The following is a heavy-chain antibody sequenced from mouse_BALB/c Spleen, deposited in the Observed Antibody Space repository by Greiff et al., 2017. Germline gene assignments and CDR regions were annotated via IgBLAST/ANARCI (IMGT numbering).Heavy chain of an antibody. CDR2: INPSTGYT. Sequence: QVQLQQSGAELAKPGASVKMSCKASGYTFTSYWMHWVKQRPGQGLEWIGYINPSTGYTEYNQKFKDKATLTADKSSSTAYMQLSSLTSEDSAVYYCSRRGNWEGFGYWGQGTLVTVSA. J-gene: IGHJ3*01. CDR1: GYTFTSYW. CDR3: SRRGNWEGFGY. D-gene: IGHD4-1*01. V-gene: IGHV1-7*01.